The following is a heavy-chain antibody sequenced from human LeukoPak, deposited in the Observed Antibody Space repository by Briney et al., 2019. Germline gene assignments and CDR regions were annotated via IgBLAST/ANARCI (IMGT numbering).Heavy chain of an antibody. CDR2: ISGSGDTT. J-gene: IGHJ4*02. V-gene: IGHV3-23*01. D-gene: IGHD1-26*01. Sequence: PGGSLRLSCAASGFIFSGYAMSWVRQAPGKGLEWVSGISGSGDTTHYADSVEGRFTISRDNAKKTVNLQMNSLRAEDTAIYYCAKDTTYSGSYFFLWGQGTLVTVSS. CDR3: AKDTTYSGSYFFL. CDR1: GFIFSGYA.